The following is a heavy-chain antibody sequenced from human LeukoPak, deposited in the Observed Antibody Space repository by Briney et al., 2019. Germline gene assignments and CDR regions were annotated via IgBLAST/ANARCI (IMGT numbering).Heavy chain of an antibody. CDR3: ARDPARTYGPTYYYYYMDV. J-gene: IGHJ6*03. D-gene: IGHD3-10*01. CDR1: GYTFTGYY. V-gene: IGHV1-2*02. Sequence: VASVKVSCKASGYTFTGYYMHWVRQAPGQGLEWMGWINPNSGGTNYAQKFQGRVTMTRDTSISTAYMELSRLRSDDTAVYYCARDPARTYGPTYYYYYMDVWGKGTTVTVSS. CDR2: INPNSGGT.